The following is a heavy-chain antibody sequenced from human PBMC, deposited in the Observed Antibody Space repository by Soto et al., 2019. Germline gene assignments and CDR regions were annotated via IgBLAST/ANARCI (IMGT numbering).Heavy chain of an antibody. Sequence: QVQLVESGGGVVQPGRSLRLSCAASGFTFSSYGMHWVRQAPGKGLEWVAVISYDGSNKYYADSVKGRFTISRDNSKNTLYLQMNSLRAEDTAVYYCAEGGSYYDCSAYSPLGGQGTLVTVSS. CDR1: GFTFSSYG. J-gene: IGHJ4*02. CDR3: AEGGSYYDCSAYSPL. V-gene: IGHV3-30*18. D-gene: IGHD3-22*01. CDR2: ISYDGSNK.